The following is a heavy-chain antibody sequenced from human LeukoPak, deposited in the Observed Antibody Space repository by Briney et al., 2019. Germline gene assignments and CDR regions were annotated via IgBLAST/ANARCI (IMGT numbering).Heavy chain of an antibody. J-gene: IGHJ6*02. Sequence: GSLRLSCAASGFTFSSYEMNWVRQAPGKGLEWVSYISSSGSTIYYADSVKGRFTISRDNAKNSLYLQMNSLRAEDTAVYYCASCDYVLYGMDVWGQGTTVTVSS. CDR3: ASCDYVLYGMDV. CDR2: ISSSGSTI. V-gene: IGHV3-48*03. CDR1: GFTFSSYE. D-gene: IGHD4-17*01.